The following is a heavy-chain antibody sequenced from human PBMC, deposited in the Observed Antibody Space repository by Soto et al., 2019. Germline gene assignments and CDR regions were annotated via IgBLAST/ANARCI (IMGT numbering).Heavy chain of an antibody. V-gene: IGHV1-69*13. J-gene: IGHJ4*02. CDR3: ASWRSRVVPAPGAYYFDY. D-gene: IGHD2-2*01. CDR1: GGTFSSYA. Sequence: ASVKVSCKASGGTFSSYAISCVRHSPGQGLEWMGGIIPIFGTANYAQKFQGRVTITADESTSTAYMELSSLRSEDTAVYYCASWRSRVVPAPGAYYFDYWGQGTLVTVSS. CDR2: IIPIFGTA.